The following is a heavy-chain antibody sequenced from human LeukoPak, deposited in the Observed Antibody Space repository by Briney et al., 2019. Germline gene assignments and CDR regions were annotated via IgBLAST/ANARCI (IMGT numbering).Heavy chain of an antibody. CDR2: IKQDGSEK. Sequence: GGSLRLSCAASGFTFSRYWMSWVRQAPGKGLEWVANIKQDGSEKYYVDSVKGRFTISRDNAKNSLYLQMNSLRAEDTAVYYCARVRKEQLVLFLDYWGQGTLVTVSS. D-gene: IGHD6-13*01. CDR1: GFTFSRYW. J-gene: IGHJ4*02. CDR3: ARVRKEQLVLFLDY. V-gene: IGHV3-7*01.